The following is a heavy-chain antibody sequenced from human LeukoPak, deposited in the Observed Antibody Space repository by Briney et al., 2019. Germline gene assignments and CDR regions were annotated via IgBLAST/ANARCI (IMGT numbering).Heavy chain of an antibody. J-gene: IGHJ4*02. Sequence: ASVKVSCKASGYTFTGYYMHWVRQAPGQGLEWMGWINPNSGGTHYAQKFQGRVTMTRDTSISTAYMELSRLRSDDTAVYYCARDSRRGVRGVPLLRPYYFDYWGQGTLVTVSS. CDR2: INPNSGGT. CDR3: ARDSRRGVRGVPLLRPYYFDY. CDR1: GYTFTGYY. V-gene: IGHV1-2*02. D-gene: IGHD3-10*01.